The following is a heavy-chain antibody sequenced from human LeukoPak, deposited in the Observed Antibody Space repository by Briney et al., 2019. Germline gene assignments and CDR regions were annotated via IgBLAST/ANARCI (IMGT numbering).Heavy chain of an antibody. CDR2: INAGNGNT. CDR1: GYTFTSYA. J-gene: IGHJ3*02. Sequence: ASVKVSCKASGYTFTSYAMHWVRQAPGQRLEWMGWINAGNGNTKYSQKVQGRVTITRDTSASTAYMELSSLRSEDTAVYYCARDRSSGWYGDAFDIWGQGTMVTVSS. V-gene: IGHV1-3*01. D-gene: IGHD6-19*01. CDR3: ARDRSSGWYGDAFDI.